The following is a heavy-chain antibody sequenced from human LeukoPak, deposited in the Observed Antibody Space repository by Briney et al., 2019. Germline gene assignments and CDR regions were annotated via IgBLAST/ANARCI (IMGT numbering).Heavy chain of an antibody. V-gene: IGHV1-2*02. D-gene: IGHD3-22*01. CDR3: ARDHYYDSSGYSAYYFGMDV. Sequence: ASVKVSCKASGYTFTGYYMHLVRQAPGQGLEWMGWINPNSGGTNYAQKFQGRVTMTRDTSISTAYMELSRLRSDDTAVYYCARDHYYDSSGYSAYYFGMDVWGQGTTVTVSS. CDR2: INPNSGGT. J-gene: IGHJ6*02. CDR1: GYTFTGYY.